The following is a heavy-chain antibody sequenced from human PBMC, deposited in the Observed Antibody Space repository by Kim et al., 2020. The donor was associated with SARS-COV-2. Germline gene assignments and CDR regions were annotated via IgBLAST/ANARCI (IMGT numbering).Heavy chain of an antibody. D-gene: IGHD5-12*01. V-gene: IGHV1-18*01. J-gene: IGHJ3*02. CDR3: ARQIHGYMYAFDI. Sequence: YAQKLQGRVTMTTDTSTSTAYMELRSLRSDDTAVYYCARQIHGYMYAFDIWGQGTMVTVSS.